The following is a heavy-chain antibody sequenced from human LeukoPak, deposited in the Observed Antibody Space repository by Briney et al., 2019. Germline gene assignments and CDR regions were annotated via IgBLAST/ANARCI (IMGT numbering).Heavy chain of an antibody. CDR2: INPNSGGT. Sequence: ASVKVSCKASGCTFTGYYMHWVRQAPGQGLEWMGWINPNSGGTNYAQKFQGRVTMTRDTSISTAYMELSRLRSDDTAVYYCARVSSVRGVIPNYYFDYWGQGTLVTVSS. CDR1: GCTFTGYY. V-gene: IGHV1-2*02. CDR3: ARVSSVRGVIPNYYFDY. J-gene: IGHJ4*02. D-gene: IGHD3-10*01.